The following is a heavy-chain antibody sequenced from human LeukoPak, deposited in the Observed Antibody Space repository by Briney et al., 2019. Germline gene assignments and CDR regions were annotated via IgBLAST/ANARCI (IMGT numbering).Heavy chain of an antibody. V-gene: IGHV3-74*01. J-gene: IGHJ1*01. D-gene: IGHD4-17*01. CDR2: INSDGSST. Sequence: GGSLRLSCAASGFTFSTYWMPWVRQAPGKGLVWVSRINSDGSSTTYADSVKGRFTISRDNSKDTLYLQMNSLRVDDTAVYYCAKKAEDFGDSVTQHWGQGTLVTVSS. CDR1: GFTFSTYW. CDR3: AKKAEDFGDSVTQH.